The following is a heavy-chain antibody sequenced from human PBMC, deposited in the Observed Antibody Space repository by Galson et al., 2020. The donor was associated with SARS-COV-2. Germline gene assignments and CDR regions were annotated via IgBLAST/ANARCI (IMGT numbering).Heavy chain of an antibody. CDR2: IYYDGTT. CDR1: GGAISGYY. D-gene: IGHD3-22*01. CDR3: ARGGSGWNWFDP. Sequence: SETLSLTCTVSGGAISGYYWSWIRQSPGKGLEWIGYIYYDGTTNYNPSLKTRVSISVDTSKNQFFLKLTSVTAADTAVYYCARGGSGWNWFDPWGQGTLVTGSS. V-gene: IGHV4-59*01. J-gene: IGHJ5*02.